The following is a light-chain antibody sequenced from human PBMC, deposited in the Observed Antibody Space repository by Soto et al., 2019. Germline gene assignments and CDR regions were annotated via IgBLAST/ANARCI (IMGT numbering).Light chain of an antibody. V-gene: IGLV2-11*01. CDR3: CSYAGGPEV. Sequence: QSVLTQPRSVSGSPGQSVTISCTGTSSDVGGYKYVSWYQQKPGKAPKLIIYGVSRWPSGVPNRFSGSKSGNRASLTIPGLQAEDEGDYYCCSYAGGPEVFGTGTKVTVL. CDR1: SSDVGGYKY. J-gene: IGLJ1*01. CDR2: GVS.